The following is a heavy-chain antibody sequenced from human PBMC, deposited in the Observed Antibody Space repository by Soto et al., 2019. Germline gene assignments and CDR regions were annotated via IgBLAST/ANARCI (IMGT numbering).Heavy chain of an antibody. Sequence: GESLKISCKGSGSSFTSYWIGWVRQMPGKGLEWMGIIYPGDSDTRYSPSFQGQVTISADKSISTAYLQWSSLKASDTAMYYCARCFREVPAAMLGVYYYYYMDVWGKGTTVTVSS. CDR2: IYPGDSDT. CDR3: ARCFREVPAAMLGVYYYYYMDV. J-gene: IGHJ6*03. CDR1: GSSFTSYW. V-gene: IGHV5-51*01. D-gene: IGHD2-2*01.